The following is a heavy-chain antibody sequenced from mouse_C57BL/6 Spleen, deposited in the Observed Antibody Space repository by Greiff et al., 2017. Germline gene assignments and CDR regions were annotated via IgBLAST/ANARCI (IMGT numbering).Heavy chain of an antibody. Sequence: QVQLQQPGAELVKPGASVKLSCKASGYTFTSYWMHWVKQRPGQGLEWIGMIHPNSGSTNYNEKFKSKATLTVDKSSSTAYMQLSSLTSEDSAVXYCAREGYYYHWYFDVWGTGTTVTVSS. CDR3: AREGYYYHWYFDV. CDR2: IHPNSGST. D-gene: IGHD1-1*01. V-gene: IGHV1-64*01. J-gene: IGHJ1*03. CDR1: GYTFTSYW.